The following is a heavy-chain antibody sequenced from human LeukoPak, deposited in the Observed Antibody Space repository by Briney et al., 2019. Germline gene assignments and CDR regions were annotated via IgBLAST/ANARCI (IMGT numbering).Heavy chain of an antibody. CDR1: GGSISSSSYY. Sequence: SETLSLTCTVSGGSISSSSYYWGWIRHPPGKGLEWIGSIYYSGSTYYNPSLKSRVTISVDTSKNQFSLKLSSVTAADTAVYYCARREMATTNFDYWGQGTLVTVSS. CDR3: ARREMATTNFDY. V-gene: IGHV4-39*01. D-gene: IGHD5-24*01. J-gene: IGHJ4*02. CDR2: IYYSGST.